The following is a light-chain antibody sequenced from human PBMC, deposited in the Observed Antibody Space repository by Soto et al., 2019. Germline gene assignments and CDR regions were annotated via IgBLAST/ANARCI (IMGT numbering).Light chain of an antibody. CDR1: QSVGGR. CDR3: QQYNSYSWT. Sequence: IHLTQSPSSLSASFGYAFTVTCGASQSVGGRLAWYQQKPGEAPKLLIYDASALPRGVPSRFSGSGSGTEFTLTISSLQPDDFATYYCQQYNSYSWTFGQGTKVDIK. CDR2: DAS. J-gene: IGKJ1*01. V-gene: IGKV1-5*01.